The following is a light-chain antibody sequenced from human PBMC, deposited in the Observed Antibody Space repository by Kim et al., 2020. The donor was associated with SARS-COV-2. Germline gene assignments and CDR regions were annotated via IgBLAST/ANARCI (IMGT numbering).Light chain of an antibody. V-gene: IGKV1D-16*01. CDR3: QQYKSYPRT. CDR2: AAS. J-gene: IGKJ1*01. CDR1: QGVSSW. Sequence: DIQMTQSPSSLSASVGDRVTITCRASQGVSSWLAWYQQKPEKAPKSLIYAASNLQSGVPSRFSGSGSGTDFTLTISSLQPEDSATYYCQQYKSYPRTFGQGTKGDIK.